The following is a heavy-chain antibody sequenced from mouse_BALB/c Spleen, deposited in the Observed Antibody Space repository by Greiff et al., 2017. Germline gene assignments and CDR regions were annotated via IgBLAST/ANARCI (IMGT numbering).Heavy chain of an antibody. D-gene: IGHD2-1*01. V-gene: IGHV1S81*02. Sequence: VQLQESGAELVKPGASVKLSCKASGYTFTSYYMYWVKQRPGQGLEWIGEINPSNGGTNFNEKFKSKATLTVDKSSSTAYMQLSSLTSEDSAVYYCTSYGNYVFFAYWGQGTLVTVSA. CDR2: INPSNGGT. CDR1: GYTFTSYY. J-gene: IGHJ3*01. CDR3: TSYGNYVFFAY.